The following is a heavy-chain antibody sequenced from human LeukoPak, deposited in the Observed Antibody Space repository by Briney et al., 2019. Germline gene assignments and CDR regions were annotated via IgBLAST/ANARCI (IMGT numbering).Heavy chain of an antibody. CDR1: GFTFSSYA. D-gene: IGHD3-10*01. CDR3: AKSPYGSGSFRALDI. J-gene: IGHJ3*02. Sequence: GGSLRLSCVASGFTFSSYAMYWVRQAPGEGLEWVSIISGSAGNTYYADSVKGRLTISRDNSKDTLYLQMNSLRAEDTAIYYCAKSPYGSGSFRALDIWGQGTTVTVSS. V-gene: IGHV3-23*01. CDR2: ISGSAGNT.